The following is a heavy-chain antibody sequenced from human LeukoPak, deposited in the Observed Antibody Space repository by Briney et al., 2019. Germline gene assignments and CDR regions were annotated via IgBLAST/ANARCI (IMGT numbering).Heavy chain of an antibody. Sequence: GGSLRLSGAASGFTFSSYEMNWVRQAPGKGLEWVSYISSSGSTIYYADSVKGRFTISRDNAKNSLYLQMNSLRAEDTAVYYCARDEYSSGWYDYWGQGTLVTVSS. CDR2: ISSSGSTI. V-gene: IGHV3-48*03. J-gene: IGHJ4*02. D-gene: IGHD6-19*01. CDR1: GFTFSSYE. CDR3: ARDEYSSGWYDY.